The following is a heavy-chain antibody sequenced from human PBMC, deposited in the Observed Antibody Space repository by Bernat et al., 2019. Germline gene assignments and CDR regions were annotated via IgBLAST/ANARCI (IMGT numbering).Heavy chain of an antibody. D-gene: IGHD2-2*01. V-gene: IGHV1-2*04. J-gene: IGHJ6*02. Sequence: QVQLVQSGAEVKKPGASVKVSCKASGYTFTGYYMHWVRQPPGQGLEWMGWINPNSGGTNYAQKLQGWVTMTRDTYISTAYMELSRLRSDDTAVYYCARGYCSSTSCYPYGMDVWGQGTTVTVSS. CDR1: GYTFTGYY. CDR2: INPNSGGT. CDR3: ARGYCSSTSCYPYGMDV.